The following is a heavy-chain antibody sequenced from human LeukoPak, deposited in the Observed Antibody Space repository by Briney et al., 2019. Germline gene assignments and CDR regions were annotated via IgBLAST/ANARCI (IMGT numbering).Heavy chain of an antibody. CDR1: GGSISSYY. D-gene: IGHD1-7*01. Sequence: PSETLSLTCTVSGGSISSYYWSWIRQPPGKGLEWIGYIYYSGSTNYNPSLKRLFSISVHTSKTQFSLKVSSVTAADTAVYYCARGNYHAFDIWGQGTMVTISS. V-gene: IGHV4-59*01. CDR2: IYYSGST. CDR3: ARGNYHAFDI. J-gene: IGHJ3*02.